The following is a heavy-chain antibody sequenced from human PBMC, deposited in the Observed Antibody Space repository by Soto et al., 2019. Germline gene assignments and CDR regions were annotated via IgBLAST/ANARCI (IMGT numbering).Heavy chain of an antibody. CDR2: ISYDGNVA. D-gene: IGHD1-1*01. J-gene: IGHJ4*02. Sequence: QVQLVESEGGVVQPGRSLRLSCTASGFTFSNYGMHWVRQAPGKGLEWVTVISYDGNVAYYADSVKGRFTSSRDNSKXXLXLQXXXLXXXDTAVYYCAKEGPITNWYFDYWGQGTLVTVSS. CDR3: AKEGPITNWYFDY. CDR1: GFTFSNYG. V-gene: IGHV3-30*18.